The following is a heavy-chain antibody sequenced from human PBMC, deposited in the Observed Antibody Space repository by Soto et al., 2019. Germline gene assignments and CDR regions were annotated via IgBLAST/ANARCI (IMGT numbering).Heavy chain of an antibody. Sequence: GGSVRLSCAASGFTFTNYAMTWVRQAPGKGLEWVSSISGSGGSTYYADSVKGRFAISRDNSKNTLFLQMNSLRAEDTAFYYCAKGRGYSNTWSDFWGQGTLVTVSS. CDR2: ISGSGGST. J-gene: IGHJ4*02. V-gene: IGHV3-23*01. D-gene: IGHD5-12*01. CDR1: GFTFTNYA. CDR3: AKGRGYSNTWSDF.